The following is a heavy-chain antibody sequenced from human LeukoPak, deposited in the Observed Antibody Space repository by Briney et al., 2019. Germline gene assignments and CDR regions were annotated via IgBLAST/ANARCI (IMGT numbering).Heavy chain of an antibody. CDR1: GFTFSSYW. J-gene: IGHJ4*02. Sequence: GGSLRLSCAASGFTFSSYWMHWVRQAPGKGLVWVSRTNTDASSTTYADSVKGRFTISRDNAKNSLYLQMNSLRAEDTAVYYCARNRGHQQFDYWGQGTLVTVSS. CDR3: ARNRGHQQFDY. CDR2: TNTDASST. D-gene: IGHD1/OR15-1a*01. V-gene: IGHV3-74*01.